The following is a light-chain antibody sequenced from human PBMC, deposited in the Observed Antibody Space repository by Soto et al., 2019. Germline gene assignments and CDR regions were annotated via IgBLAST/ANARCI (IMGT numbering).Light chain of an antibody. J-gene: IGKJ5*01. CDR1: QDISNL. CDR3: QQYENLPIT. Sequence: DIQMTQSPSSMSASVGDRGTSTCQATQDISNLLNWFQQKPGKAPKLLIYDASNLETGVPSRFSGSGSGTDFTFTISSLQAEDIATYYCQQYENLPITFGQGTRLEIK. V-gene: IGKV1-33*01. CDR2: DAS.